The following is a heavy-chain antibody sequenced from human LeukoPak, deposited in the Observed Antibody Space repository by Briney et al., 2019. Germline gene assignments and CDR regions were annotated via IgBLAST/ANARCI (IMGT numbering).Heavy chain of an antibody. CDR1: GCTFSTYG. Sequence: GGSLRLSCAASGCTFSTYGRHWVRQAPGKGLAWVAVISYDGSNDYYADSVKGRFTISRDNSKNTLYLQMNSLRAEDTAVYYCAMQWPEKNAGYYFDFWGQGTLVTVSS. D-gene: IGHD6-19*01. CDR2: ISYDGSND. CDR3: AMQWPEKNAGYYFDF. V-gene: IGHV3-30*03. J-gene: IGHJ4*02.